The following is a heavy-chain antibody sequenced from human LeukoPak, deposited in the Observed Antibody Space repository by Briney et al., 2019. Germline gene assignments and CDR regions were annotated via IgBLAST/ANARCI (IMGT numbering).Heavy chain of an antibody. CDR1: GGSVSSDSHC. J-gene: IGHJ4*02. CDR3: ARGRGL. CDR2: IYHTGSA. V-gene: IGHV4-61*01. Sequence: KPSETLSLTCTVSGGSVSSDSHCWSWIRQTPGKGLEWIGWIYHTGSANYNPSLKSRVTISVDTSKNQFFLKLNSVTAADTAVYYCARGRGLWGQGTLVTVSS. D-gene: IGHD3-10*01.